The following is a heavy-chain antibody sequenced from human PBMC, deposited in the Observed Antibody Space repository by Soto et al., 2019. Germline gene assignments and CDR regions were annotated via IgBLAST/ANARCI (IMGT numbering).Heavy chain of an antibody. D-gene: IGHD3-22*01. V-gene: IGHV4-30-2*01. CDR3: ARERSGHDSSGYDDAFDL. J-gene: IGHJ3*01. CDR2: IYHSGST. CDR1: GVSISSGGYS. Sequence: QLQLQESGSGLVKPSQTLSLTCAVSGVSISSGGYSWSWIRQPPGKGLEWIGYIYHSGSTYYNPSLKSRVTISVDRSKNQFSLKLSSVTAADTAVYYCARERSGHDSSGYDDAFDLWGQGTMVTVSS.